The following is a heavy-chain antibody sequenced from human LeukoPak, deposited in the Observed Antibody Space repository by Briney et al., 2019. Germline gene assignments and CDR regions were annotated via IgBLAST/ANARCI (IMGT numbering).Heavy chain of an antibody. Sequence: SETLSLTCAVYGGSFSGYYWSWIRQPPGKGLEWIGEINHSGSTNYNPSLKSRVTISVDTSKNQFSVKLSSVTAADTAVYYCARSWVGDYYYYYYMDVWGKGTTVTVSS. CDR2: INHSGST. CDR1: GGSFSGYY. J-gene: IGHJ6*03. CDR3: ARSWVGDYYYYYYMDV. D-gene: IGHD2-21*02. V-gene: IGHV4-34*01.